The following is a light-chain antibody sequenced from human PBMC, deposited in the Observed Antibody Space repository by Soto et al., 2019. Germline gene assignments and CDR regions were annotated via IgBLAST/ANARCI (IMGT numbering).Light chain of an antibody. V-gene: IGLV1-40*01. Sequence: QSVLTQPPSVSGAPGQRVTLSCTGSSSNIGAGYDVHWYQQLPGTAPKLLIYGNSNRPSGVPDRFSGSKSGTSTSLAITGLQAEDEADYYCQSYDSSLSGYVFGTGTKVTLL. CDR1: SSNIGAGYD. CDR2: GNS. CDR3: QSYDSSLSGYV. J-gene: IGLJ1*01.